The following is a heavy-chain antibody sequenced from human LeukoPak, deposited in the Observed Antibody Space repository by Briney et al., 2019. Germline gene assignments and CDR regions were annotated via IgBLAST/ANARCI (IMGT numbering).Heavy chain of an antibody. CDR2: IIPIFGTA. V-gene: IGHV1-69*05. D-gene: IGHD1-26*01. CDR3: AGYSGSYQGYFDY. Sequence: SVKVSCKASGATFSSYAISWVRQAPGQGLEWMGGIIPIFGTANYAQKFQGRVTITTDESTSTAYMELSSLRSEDTAVYYCAGYSGSYQGYFDYWGQGTLVTVSS. J-gene: IGHJ4*02. CDR1: GATFSSYA.